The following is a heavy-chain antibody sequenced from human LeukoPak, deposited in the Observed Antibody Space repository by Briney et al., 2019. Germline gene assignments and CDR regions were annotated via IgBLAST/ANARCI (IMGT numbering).Heavy chain of an antibody. CDR3: AKPYSSSSGRGY. J-gene: IGHJ4*02. D-gene: IGHD6-6*01. V-gene: IGHV3-30*04. CDR1: GFTFSSYA. Sequence: PGRSLRLSCAASGFTFSSYAMHWVRQAPGKGLEWVAVISYDGSNKYYADSVKGRFTISRDNSKNTLYLQMNSLRAEDTAVYYCAKPYSSSSGRGYWGQGTLVTVSS. CDR2: ISYDGSNK.